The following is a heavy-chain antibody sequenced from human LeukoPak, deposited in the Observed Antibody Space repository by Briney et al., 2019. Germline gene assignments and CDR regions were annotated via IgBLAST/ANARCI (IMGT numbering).Heavy chain of an antibody. CDR2: IGGGYT. Sequence: GGSLRLSCAATGFPFSSYAMTWVRQAPGKGLEWVAAIGGGYTFYADSVKGRFTISRDNSKNTLYLQMNSLRAEDTAVYFCVKRIDGSGSYYIDYWGHGILVTVSS. J-gene: IGHJ4*01. CDR1: GFPFSSYA. CDR3: VKRIDGSGSYYIDY. V-gene: IGHV3-23*01. D-gene: IGHD3-10*01.